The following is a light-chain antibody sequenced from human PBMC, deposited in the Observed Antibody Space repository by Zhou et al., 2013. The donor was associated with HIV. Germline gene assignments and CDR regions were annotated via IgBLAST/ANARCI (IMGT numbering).Light chain of an antibody. V-gene: IGKV1-39*01. Sequence: IQMTQSPSSLSASTGDRVTISCRASQSIASYLNWYHRQPGKAPKLLIYAASTLEKGVPSRFSGSGFGTDFTLTISSLQREDFGTYYCQQSYSSPPTFGQGSNVEI. J-gene: IGKJ1*01. CDR2: AAS. CDR3: QQSYSSPPT. CDR1: QSIASY.